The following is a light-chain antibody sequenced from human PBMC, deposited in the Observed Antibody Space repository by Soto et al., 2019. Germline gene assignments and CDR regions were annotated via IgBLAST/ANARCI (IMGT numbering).Light chain of an antibody. CDR1: SSDVGGYNY. V-gene: IGLV2-14*01. CDR3: LSFTSSFTYI. CDR2: EVT. Sequence: HSALTQPASVSGSPGQSITISCTGTSSDVGGYNYVSWYQHHPGKAPKLMIYEVTNRPSGVSIRFSGSKSGTTASLTISGLQAEDEADYYCLSFTSSFTYIFGTGTKVTVL. J-gene: IGLJ1*01.